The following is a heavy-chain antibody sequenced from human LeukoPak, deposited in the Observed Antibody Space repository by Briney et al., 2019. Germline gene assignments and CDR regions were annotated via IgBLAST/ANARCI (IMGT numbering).Heavy chain of an antibody. V-gene: IGHV4-4*07. Sequence: PSETLSLTCTVSGGSISSNYWNWIRQPAGQGLEWVGRIYTGGSTNYNPSLKIRVTMSVATSKNQFSLKLSSVTAADTAVYYCAREEMATIDYWGQGTLVTVSS. J-gene: IGHJ4*02. CDR1: GGSISSNY. CDR2: IYTGGST. CDR3: AREEMATIDY. D-gene: IGHD5-24*01.